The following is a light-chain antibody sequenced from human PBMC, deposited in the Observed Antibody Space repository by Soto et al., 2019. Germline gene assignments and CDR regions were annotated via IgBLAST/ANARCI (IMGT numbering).Light chain of an antibody. CDR3: CSYGGSHALWV. CDR2: AVS. Sequence: QSALTQPRSVSGYPGQSVTISCTGTSSDVGGYNYVSWYQHHPGKAPQLMIYAVSKRPSGVPDRFSGSKSGNTASLTISGLQAEDEAEYYCCSYGGSHALWVFGGGTKLTVL. J-gene: IGLJ3*02. CDR1: SSDVGGYNY. V-gene: IGLV2-11*01.